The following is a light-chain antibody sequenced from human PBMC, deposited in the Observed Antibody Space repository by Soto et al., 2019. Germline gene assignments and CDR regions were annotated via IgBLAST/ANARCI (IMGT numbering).Light chain of an antibody. V-gene: IGKV1-5*01. CDR1: QSVGTW. Sequence: DIQMTQSPSTLSASVGGRFTITCRAIQSVGTWVAWYQQKPGKAPKLLIYGASNLESGVPSRFSGSGSGTEFTLTITTLQPDDFATYFCQLYNRNTWSFGPGTKVDNK. CDR2: GAS. CDR3: QLYNRNTWS. J-gene: IGKJ1*01.